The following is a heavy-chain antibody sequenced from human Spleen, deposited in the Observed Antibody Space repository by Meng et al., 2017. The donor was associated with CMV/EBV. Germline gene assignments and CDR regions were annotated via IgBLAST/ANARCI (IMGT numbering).Heavy chain of an antibody. CDR3: ARRYSSSSGYHFDY. CDR1: GFTFSSYD. D-gene: IGHD6-6*01. Sequence: GGSLRLSCAASGFTFSSYDMNWVRQAPGRGLEWVSFISSSNTYIYYADSVKGRFTISRDNAKNSLYLQMNSLRAEDTALYYCARRYSSSSGYHFDYWGQGTLVTVSS. V-gene: IGHV3-21*04. CDR2: ISSSNTYI. J-gene: IGHJ4*02.